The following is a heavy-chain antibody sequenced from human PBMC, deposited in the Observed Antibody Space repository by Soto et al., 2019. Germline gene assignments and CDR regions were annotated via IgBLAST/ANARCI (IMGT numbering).Heavy chain of an antibody. Sequence: GASVKVSCKASGYTFTSYAMHWVRQAPGQRLEWMGWINAGNGNTKYSQKFQGRVTITRDTSASTAYMELSSLRSEDTAVYYCARDPTLVGATWGAPDAFDIWGQGTMVTVS. CDR1: GYTFTSYA. V-gene: IGHV1-3*01. D-gene: IGHD1-26*01. CDR2: INAGNGNT. J-gene: IGHJ3*02. CDR3: ARDPTLVGATWGAPDAFDI.